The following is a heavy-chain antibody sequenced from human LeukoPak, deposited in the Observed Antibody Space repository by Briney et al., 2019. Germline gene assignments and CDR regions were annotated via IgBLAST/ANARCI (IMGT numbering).Heavy chain of an antibody. D-gene: IGHD3-3*01. V-gene: IGHV3-15*01. CDR2: IKSKTDGGTT. J-gene: IGHJ6*02. CDR1: GFTFSNAW. CDR3: TTESYDFWSGGDYYYGMDV. Sequence: GGSLRLSCAASGFTFSNAWMSWVRQAPGKGLEWVGRIKSKTDGGTTDYAAPVKGRFTISRDDSKNTLYLKMNSLKTEDTAVYYCTTESYDFWSGGDYYYGMDVWGQGTTVTVSS.